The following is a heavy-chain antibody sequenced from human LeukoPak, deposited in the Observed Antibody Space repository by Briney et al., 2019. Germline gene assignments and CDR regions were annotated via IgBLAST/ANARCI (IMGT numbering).Heavy chain of an antibody. V-gene: IGHV4-4*07. D-gene: IGHD2-8*01. CDR3: ARDDLVWGGSNWFDP. Sequence: PSETLSLTCTISGGSISDYFWTWVRQPAGKGLEWIGRDSATGSTNYNPSLKSRIPMSVDTSKKQFSLKLSSVAAADTAVYYCARDDLVWGGSNWFDPWGQGTLVIV. CDR2: DSATGST. CDR1: GGSISDYF. J-gene: IGHJ5*01.